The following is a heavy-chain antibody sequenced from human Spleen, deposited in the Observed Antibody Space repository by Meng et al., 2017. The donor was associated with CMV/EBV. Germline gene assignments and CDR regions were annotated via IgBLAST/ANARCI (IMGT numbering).Heavy chain of an antibody. V-gene: IGHV1-69*12. CDR3: ARCVGY. J-gene: IGHJ4*02. CDR2: IIPIFGTA. CDR1: GSTFSSYA. Sequence: QGRLVVTGAEVMEPWSSVKVSCTATGSTFSSYAISWVRRAHGQGLEWMGGIIPIFGTANYAHKFQGGITITADESTSTAYMELSSLRSEDTAVYYCARCVGYWGQGTLVTVSS.